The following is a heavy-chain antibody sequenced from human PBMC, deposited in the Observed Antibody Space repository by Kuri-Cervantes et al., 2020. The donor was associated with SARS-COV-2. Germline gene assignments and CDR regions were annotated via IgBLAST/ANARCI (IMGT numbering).Heavy chain of an antibody. Sequence: SETLSLTCTVSGGSISSYYWSWIRQPAGKGLEWIGRIYTSGSTNYNPSLKSRVTMSVDTSKNQFSLKLSSVTAADTAVYYCARYGDIVVVPAASYWYFDLWGRGTLVTVSS. CDR3: ARYGDIVVVPAASYWYFDL. J-gene: IGHJ2*01. CDR2: IYTSGST. V-gene: IGHV4-4*07. D-gene: IGHD2-2*01. CDR1: GGSISSYY.